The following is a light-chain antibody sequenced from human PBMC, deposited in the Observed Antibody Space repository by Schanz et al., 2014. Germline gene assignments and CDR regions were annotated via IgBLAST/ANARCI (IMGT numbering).Light chain of an antibody. CDR3: QQYGDSPWT. V-gene: IGKV3-20*01. CDR1: QSVSSSY. Sequence: EIVLTQSPGTLSLSPGERATLSCRASQSVSSSYLAWYQQKPGQTPRLLIFGASSRATGIPDRFSGSGSGTDFILSISRLQPEDFAVFSCQQYGDSPWTFGQGTKVEIK. CDR2: GAS. J-gene: IGKJ1*01.